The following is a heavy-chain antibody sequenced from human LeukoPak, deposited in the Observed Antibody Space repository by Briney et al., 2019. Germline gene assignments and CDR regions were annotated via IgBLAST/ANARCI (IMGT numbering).Heavy chain of an antibody. CDR3: ARVGYNWNHSVDY. CDR1: GGSFSGYY. CDR2: INHSGST. V-gene: IGHV4-34*01. Sequence: SETLSLTCAVYGGSFSGYYWSWIRQPPGKGLEWIGEINHSGSTNYNPSLKSRVTISVDTSKNQFSLKLSSVTAADTAVYYCARVGYNWNHSVDYWGQGTLVTVSS. J-gene: IGHJ4*02. D-gene: IGHD1-14*01.